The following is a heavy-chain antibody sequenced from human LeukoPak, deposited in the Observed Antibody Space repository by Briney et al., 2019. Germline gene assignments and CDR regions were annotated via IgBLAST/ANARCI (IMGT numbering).Heavy chain of an antibody. CDR3: VRVHSTSWGY. CDR1: GFTFSTYS. D-gene: IGHD6-13*01. V-gene: IGHV3-48*01. Sequence: GGSLRLSCAASGFTFSTYSMNWVRQAPGKGLEWVSYISSSSGTIYYADSVEGRFTISRDNAENSLYLQMNSLRAEDTAVYYCVRVHSTSWGYWGQGTLVTVSS. CDR2: ISSSSGTI. J-gene: IGHJ4*02.